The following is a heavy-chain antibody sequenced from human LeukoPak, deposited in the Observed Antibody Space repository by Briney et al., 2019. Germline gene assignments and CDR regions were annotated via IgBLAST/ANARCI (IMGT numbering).Heavy chain of an antibody. CDR2: ISSSSSYI. CDR3: AKTPGGSGNFFDS. V-gene: IGHV3-21*04. Sequence: GGSLRLSCAASGFTCSSYSMNWVRQAPGKGLEWVSSISSSSSYIYYADSVKGRFTISRDNAKNTVYLQIDSLRAEDTAVYYCAKTPGGSGNFFDSWGQGTLVIVSS. J-gene: IGHJ4*02. CDR1: GFTCSSYS. D-gene: IGHD3-10*01.